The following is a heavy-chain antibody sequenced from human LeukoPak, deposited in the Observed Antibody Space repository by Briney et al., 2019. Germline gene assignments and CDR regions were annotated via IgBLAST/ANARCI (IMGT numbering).Heavy chain of an antibody. CDR2: INPNSGGT. V-gene: IGHV1-2*02. D-gene: IGHD3-3*01. Sequence: ASVKVSCKASGYTFAGYYMHWVRQAPGQGPEWMGWINPNSGGTKYAQKFQGRVTMTRDTSISTAYMELSRLISDDTAVYYCARAISITIFGVVIYWGQGTLVTVSS. J-gene: IGHJ4*02. CDR3: ARAISITIFGVVIY. CDR1: GYTFAGYY.